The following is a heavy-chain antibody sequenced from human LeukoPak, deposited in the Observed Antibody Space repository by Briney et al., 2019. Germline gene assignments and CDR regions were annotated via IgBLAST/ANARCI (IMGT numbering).Heavy chain of an antibody. D-gene: IGHD3-3*01. CDR3: ARDTGDYDFWSGYLGIYYYYMDV. Sequence: ASVTVSCKASGYTFTSYGISWVRQAPGQGLEWMGWISAYNGNTNYAQKLQGRVTMTTDTSTSTAYMELRSLRSDDTAVYYCARDTGDYDFWSGYLGIYYYYMDVWGKGTTVTVSS. CDR1: GYTFTSYG. J-gene: IGHJ6*03. V-gene: IGHV1-18*01. CDR2: ISAYNGNT.